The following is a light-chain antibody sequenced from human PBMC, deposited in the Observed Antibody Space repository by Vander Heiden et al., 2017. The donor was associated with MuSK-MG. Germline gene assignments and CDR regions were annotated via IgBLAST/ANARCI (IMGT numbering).Light chain of an antibody. Sequence: HSVLTQPPSASGTPVQRVTISCSGSSSNIGSNTVNWYQQLPGTAPKLLIYSNNQRPSGVPDRFSGSKSGTSASLAFSGLQSEDEADYYCAAWDDSLNGPVFGGGTQLTVL. CDR1: SSNIGSNT. V-gene: IGLV1-44*01. J-gene: IGLJ7*01. CDR2: SNN. CDR3: AAWDDSLNGPV.